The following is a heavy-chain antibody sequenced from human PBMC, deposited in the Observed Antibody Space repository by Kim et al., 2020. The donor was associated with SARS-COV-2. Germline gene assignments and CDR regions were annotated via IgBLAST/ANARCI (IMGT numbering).Heavy chain of an antibody. J-gene: IGHJ1*01. CDR2: ISGSGDST. V-gene: IGHV3-23*01. D-gene: IGHD2-21*02. Sequence: GGSLRLSCAASGFTFSSSAMSWVRQAPGKGLEWVSGISGSGDSTYYADSVKGRFTISRDNSKNTLYLQMNSLRAEDTALYYCAKGLGGDFPGFAEYFHRWGQGTLVTVSS. CDR3: AKGLGGDFPGFAEYFHR. CDR1: GFTFSSSA.